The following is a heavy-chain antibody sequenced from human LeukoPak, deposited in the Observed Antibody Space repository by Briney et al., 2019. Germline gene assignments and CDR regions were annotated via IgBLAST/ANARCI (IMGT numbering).Heavy chain of an antibody. V-gene: IGHV3-7*04. CDR1: GFTFSWYW. CDR3: ARDRGVVRQFDP. D-gene: IGHD2-15*01. Sequence: GGSLRLSCAASGFTFSWYWMSWVRQAPGKGLEWVANIKEDGSEKYYVDSVKGRFTISRDNAKNSLYLQMNSLRAEDTAVYCCARDRGVVRQFDPWGQGTLVTVSS. CDR2: IKEDGSEK. J-gene: IGHJ5*02.